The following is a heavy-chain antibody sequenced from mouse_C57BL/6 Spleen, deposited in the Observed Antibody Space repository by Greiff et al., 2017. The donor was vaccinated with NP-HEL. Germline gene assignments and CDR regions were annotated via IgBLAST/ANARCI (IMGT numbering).Heavy chain of an antibody. J-gene: IGHJ3*01. CDR2: IHPNSGST. CDR1: GYTFTSYW. CDR3: AREVYDGYCVWFAY. V-gene: IGHV1-64*01. D-gene: IGHD2-3*01. Sequence: QVQLQQPGAELVKPGASVKLSCKASGYTFTSYWMHWVKQRPGQGLEWIGMIHPNSGSTNYNEKFKSKATLTVDKSSSTAYMQLSSLTSEDSAVYYCAREVYDGYCVWFAYWGQGTLVTVSA.